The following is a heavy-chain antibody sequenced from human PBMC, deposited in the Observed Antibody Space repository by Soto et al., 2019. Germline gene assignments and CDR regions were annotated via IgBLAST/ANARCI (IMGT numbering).Heavy chain of an antibody. CDR3: AKDLGGAGYGDYVFAFDI. Sequence: GGSLRLSCAASGFTFSSYAMSWVRQAPGKGLEWVSAISGSGGSTYYADSVKGRFTISRDNSKNTLYLQMNSLRAEDAAVYYCAKDLGGAGYGDYVFAFDIWGQGTMVTVSS. CDR2: ISGSGGST. CDR1: GFTFSSYA. J-gene: IGHJ3*02. V-gene: IGHV3-23*01. D-gene: IGHD4-17*01.